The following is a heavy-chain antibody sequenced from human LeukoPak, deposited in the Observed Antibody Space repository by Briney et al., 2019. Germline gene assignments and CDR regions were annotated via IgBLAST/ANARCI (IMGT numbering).Heavy chain of an antibody. Sequence: RGTLRLSWAASGFTFSSYAMIWVRQPPATGLEWVSAIRGSGGTTYYADSVKGRFTISRDNSKNTLYLQMNSLRTEATDVYYCAKVTTLQFGSGGFGRFDYWGQGTLVTVSS. V-gene: IGHV3-23*01. CDR2: IRGSGGTT. CDR3: AKVTTLQFGSGGFGRFDY. D-gene: IGHD2-15*01. CDR1: GFTFSSYA. J-gene: IGHJ4*02.